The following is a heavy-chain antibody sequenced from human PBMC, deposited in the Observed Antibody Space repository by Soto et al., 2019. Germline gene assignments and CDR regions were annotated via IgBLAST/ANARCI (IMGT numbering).Heavy chain of an antibody. D-gene: IGHD2-15*01. CDR1: IGSISSSNW. V-gene: IGHV4-4*02. CDR3: ARSLGYCSGGSCRYYYYYMDV. Sequence: SETLSLTCAVSIGSISSSNWWSWVRQPPGKGLEWIGEIYHSGSTNYNPSLKSRVTISVDKSKNQFSLKLSSVTAADTAVYYCARSLGYCSGGSCRYYYYYMDVWGKGTTVTVSS. CDR2: IYHSGST. J-gene: IGHJ6*03.